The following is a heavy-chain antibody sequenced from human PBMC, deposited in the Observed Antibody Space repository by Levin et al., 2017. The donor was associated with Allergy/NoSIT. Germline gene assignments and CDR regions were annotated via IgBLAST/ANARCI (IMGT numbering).Heavy chain of an antibody. J-gene: IGHJ4*02. D-gene: IGHD4-17*01. Sequence: PTGGSLRLSCAASGLIFSNYGMTWVRQAPGKGLEWVSAISGSSGSTYFADSVKGRFTVSRDNSKNTLYLQMNNLRADDTAVYYCVNSGTTTRVPGGYWGQGTLVTVSS. CDR1: GLIFSNYG. V-gene: IGHV3-23*01. CDR3: VNSGTTTRVPGGY. CDR2: ISGSSGST.